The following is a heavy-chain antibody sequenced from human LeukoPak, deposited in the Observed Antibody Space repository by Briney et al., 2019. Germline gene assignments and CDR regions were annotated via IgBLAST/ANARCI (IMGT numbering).Heavy chain of an antibody. D-gene: IGHD3-22*01. CDR3: ASQIAPYYYDSSGSPKRAFDI. J-gene: IGHJ3*02. CDR2: IYHSGST. V-gene: IGHV4-38-2*02. CDR1: GYSISSTYY. Sequence: SETLSLTCTVSGYSISSTYYWGWIRPPPGKGLEWIGSIYHSGSTYYNPSLKSRVTISVDTSKNQFSLKLSSVTAADTAVYYCASQIAPYYYDSSGSPKRAFDIWGQGTMVTVSS.